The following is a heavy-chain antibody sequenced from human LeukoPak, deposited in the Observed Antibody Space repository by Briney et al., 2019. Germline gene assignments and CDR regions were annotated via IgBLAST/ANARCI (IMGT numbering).Heavy chain of an antibody. J-gene: IGHJ3*02. CDR1: GFTFSKYA. Sequence: GGSLRLSCAASGFTFSKYAMSWVRQAPGKGLEWFSDIIRSGSTTYYTNSVKGRFTISRDNSKNSLYLQMNSLRDADPAVYYCAKGTQCSPNDAGEIWGQGTMVTVSS. CDR2: IIRSGSTT. V-gene: IGHV3-23*01. D-gene: IGHD6-19*01. CDR3: AKGTQCSPNDAGEI.